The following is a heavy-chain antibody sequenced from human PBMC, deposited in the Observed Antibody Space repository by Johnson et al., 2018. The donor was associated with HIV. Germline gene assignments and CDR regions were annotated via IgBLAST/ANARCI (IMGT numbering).Heavy chain of an antibody. CDR3: VRGGTAYWDRVSAFDI. CDR1: GFTFSDYY. Sequence: QMLLVESGGGLVKPGGSLRLSCAASGFTFSDYYMSWFRQAPGKGLEWVSYISSSGSTIYYADSVKGRFTISRDNGMNSLYLQMNSLRAEDTAVYYCVRGGTAYWDRVSAFDIWGQGTMVTGSS. D-gene: IGHD2-8*02. V-gene: IGHV3-11*04. CDR2: ISSSGSTI. J-gene: IGHJ3*02.